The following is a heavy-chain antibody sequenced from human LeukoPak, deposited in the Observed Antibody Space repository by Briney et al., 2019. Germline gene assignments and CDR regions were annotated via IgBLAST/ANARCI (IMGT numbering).Heavy chain of an antibody. Sequence: SETLSLTCTVSGGSISSSNWWSLVRQPPGKGLEWIGEIYHSGSTNYNPSLKSRVTISVDTSKNQFSLQLSSVTVADTAVYYCARQLYSSATVWGQGTTVTVSS. CDR1: GGSISSSNW. V-gene: IGHV4-4*02. D-gene: IGHD6-25*01. CDR2: IYHSGST. CDR3: ARQLYSSATV. J-gene: IGHJ6*02.